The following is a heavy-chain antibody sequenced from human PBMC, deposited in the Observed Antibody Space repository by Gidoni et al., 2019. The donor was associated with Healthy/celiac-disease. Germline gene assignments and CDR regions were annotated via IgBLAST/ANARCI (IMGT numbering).Heavy chain of an antibody. CDR3: ARGPYYCSGGSCYSRGYYYYGMDV. CDR2: INHSGST. Sequence: QVQLQQWGAGLLKPSETLSLTCAVYGGSFSGYYWSWIRQPPGKGLEWIGEINHSGSTNYNPSLKSRVTISVDTSKNQFSLKLSSVTAADTAVYYCARGPYYCSGGSCYSRGYYYYGMDVWGQGTTVTVSS. J-gene: IGHJ6*02. CDR1: GGSFSGYY. D-gene: IGHD2-15*01. V-gene: IGHV4-34*01.